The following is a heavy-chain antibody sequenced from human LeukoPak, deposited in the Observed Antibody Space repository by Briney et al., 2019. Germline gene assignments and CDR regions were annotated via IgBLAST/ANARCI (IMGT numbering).Heavy chain of an antibody. Sequence: RGSLRLSCAASGFTFSSYSMNWDRQPPGTGLEWVSSMSSISSYIYYADSVKDRFTISRDNAKNSLYLQMNSLRAEDTAVYYCARDGRLTYYYGSGDTTNWFDPWGQGTLVTVSS. CDR3: ARDGRLTYYYGSGDTTNWFDP. J-gene: IGHJ5*02. D-gene: IGHD3-10*01. CDR1: GFTFSSYS. CDR2: MSSISSYI. V-gene: IGHV3-21*01.